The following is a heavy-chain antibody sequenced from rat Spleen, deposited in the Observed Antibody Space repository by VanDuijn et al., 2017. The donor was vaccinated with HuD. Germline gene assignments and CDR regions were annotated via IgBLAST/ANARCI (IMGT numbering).Heavy chain of an antibody. V-gene: IGHV5S10*01. CDR2: IIYDGIRT. Sequence: EVQLVESGGGLVQPGGSQKLSCAASGFTFSDYNMAWVRQAPKKGLEGVATIIYDGIRTYYPDSVKGRFTITRDNAKRSLYLQMDSLRSEDTATYYCVRHGYNSYVDYWGQGVMVTVSS. J-gene: IGHJ2*01. CDR3: VRHGYNSYVDY. D-gene: IGHD1-9*01. CDR1: GFTFSDYN.